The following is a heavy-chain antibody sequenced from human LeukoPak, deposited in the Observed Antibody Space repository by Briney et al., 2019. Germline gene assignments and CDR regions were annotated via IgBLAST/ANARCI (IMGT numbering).Heavy chain of an antibody. D-gene: IGHD2-21*01. CDR2: ISGSRGDT. V-gene: IGHV3-23*01. CDR3: AKDRRFPDDVLDL. J-gene: IGHJ3*01. CDR1: GFTFDNYA. Sequence: GGSLRLSCVASGFTFDNYAMSWVRQAPGKGLEWVSAISGSRGDTYYAASVLGRFTISRDNSRNTLYLQMNSLRAEDTALYYCAKDRRFPDDVLDLWGQRTLVTVSS.